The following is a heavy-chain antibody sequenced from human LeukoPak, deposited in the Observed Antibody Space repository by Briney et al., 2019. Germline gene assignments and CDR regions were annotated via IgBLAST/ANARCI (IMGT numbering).Heavy chain of an antibody. CDR3: ARARDLNWFDP. CDR2: LYISGST. V-gene: IGHV4-4*07. Sequence: PSEALSLTCTVSAGSITIDYCSWIRQPAGKGLEWIGRLYISGSTNYNPSLKSRVTMSVDTSKNQFSLKLSSVTAADTAVYYCARARDLNWFDPWGQGTLVTVSS. D-gene: IGHD2-21*02. CDR1: AGSITIDY. J-gene: IGHJ5*02.